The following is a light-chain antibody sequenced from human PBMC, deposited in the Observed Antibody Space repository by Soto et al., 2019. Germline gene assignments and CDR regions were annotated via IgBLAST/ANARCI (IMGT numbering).Light chain of an antibody. V-gene: IGLV2-23*02. Sequence: QSVLTQPASVSGSPGQSITISCTGTSSDVGSYNLVSWYQQHPGKAPKLMIYEVSKRPSGVSNRFSGSKSGNTASLTISGHQAEDEADYYCCSYAGSSTPVVFGGGTKVTVL. CDR2: EVS. CDR1: SSDVGSYNL. J-gene: IGLJ2*01. CDR3: CSYAGSSTPVV.